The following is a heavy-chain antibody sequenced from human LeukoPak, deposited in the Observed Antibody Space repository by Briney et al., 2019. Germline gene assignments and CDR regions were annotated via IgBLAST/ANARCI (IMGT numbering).Heavy chain of an antibody. CDR3: ARRRDFIDY. D-gene: IGHD3/OR15-3a*01. V-gene: IGHV3-11*01. CDR1: GFTFSDYY. Sequence: GGSLRLSCAASGFTFSDYYMNWIRQAPGKGLEWVSYSSSSGSTIYYADSVKGRFAISRDNAKNSLYLQMNSLRAEDTAVYYCARRRDFIDYGGQGTLVTVSS. CDR2: SSSSGSTI. J-gene: IGHJ4*02.